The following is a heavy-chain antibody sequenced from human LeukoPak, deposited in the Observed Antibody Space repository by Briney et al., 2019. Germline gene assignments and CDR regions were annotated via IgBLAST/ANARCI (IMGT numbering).Heavy chain of an antibody. CDR1: GFTFSSYA. CDR2: ISYDGSNK. J-gene: IGHJ3*02. CDR3: ASHRPYSSGWYSYRLHPDAFDI. V-gene: IGHV3-30-3*01. D-gene: IGHD6-19*01. Sequence: GGSLRLSCAASGFTFSSYAMHWVRQAPGKGLEWVAVISYDGSNKYYADSVKGRFTISRDNSKNTLYLQMNNLRAEDTAVYYCASHRPYSSGWYSYRLHPDAFDIWGQGTMVTVSS.